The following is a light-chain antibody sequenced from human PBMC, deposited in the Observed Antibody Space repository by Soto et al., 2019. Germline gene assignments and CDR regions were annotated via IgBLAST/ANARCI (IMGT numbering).Light chain of an antibody. CDR3: KQTYTSLFT. CDR1: QSISSY. Sequence: DIQMTQSPSSLSASVGDRVTITCRASQSISSYLNWYQQKPGRAHKLLIYAAYSLQSGVQSRFSGSGSGTDFTLTIRSLQPEDFATYSCKQTYTSLFTFGPGTKVDIK. J-gene: IGKJ3*01. V-gene: IGKV1-39*01. CDR2: AAY.